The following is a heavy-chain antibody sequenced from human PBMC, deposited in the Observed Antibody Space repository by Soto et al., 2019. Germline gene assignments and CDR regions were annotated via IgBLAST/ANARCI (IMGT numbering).Heavy chain of an antibody. Sequence: GASVKVSCKASGYTFTGYYMHWVRQAPGQGLEWMGWINPNSGGTNYAQKFQGWVTMTRDTSISTAYMELSRLRSDDTAVYYCAISSSWTNLGYYYYGMDVWGQGTTVTVSS. J-gene: IGHJ6*02. V-gene: IGHV1-2*04. D-gene: IGHD6-13*01. CDR1: GYTFTGYY. CDR2: INPNSGGT. CDR3: AISSSWTNLGYYYYGMDV.